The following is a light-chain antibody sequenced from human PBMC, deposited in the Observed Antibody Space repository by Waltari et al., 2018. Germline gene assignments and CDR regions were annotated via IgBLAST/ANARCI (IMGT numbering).Light chain of an antibody. J-gene: IGKJ1*01. CDR3: QKYNSYST. Sequence: DIQMTQSPSTLSASVGDRVTITCRASQSVSSWLAWYQQKPGKAPKLLIYQASILESGVPSRFSGSGSGTDVTLTINGLQPDDFATYFCQKYNSYSTSGRGTRVDMK. CDR1: QSVSSW. V-gene: IGKV1-5*03. CDR2: QAS.